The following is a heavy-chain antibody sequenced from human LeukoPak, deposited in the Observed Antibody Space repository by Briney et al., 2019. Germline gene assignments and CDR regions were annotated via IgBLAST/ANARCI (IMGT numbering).Heavy chain of an antibody. CDR2: IYYSGST. D-gene: IGHD6-13*01. Sequence: PSETLSLTCTVSGGSISSSSYYWGWIRQPPGKGLEWIGSIYYSGSTYYNPSLKSRVTISVDTSKNQFSLKLSSVTAADTSVYYCARERIRSIAAAGTKTRGYFDYWGQGTLVTVSS. J-gene: IGHJ4*02. V-gene: IGHV4-39*07. CDR1: GGSISSSSYY. CDR3: ARERIRSIAAAGTKTRGYFDY.